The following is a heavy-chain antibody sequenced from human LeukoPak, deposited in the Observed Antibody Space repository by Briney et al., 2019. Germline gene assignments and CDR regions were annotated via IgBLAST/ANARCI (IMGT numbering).Heavy chain of an antibody. V-gene: IGHV4-39*07. D-gene: IGHD5-18*01. CDR1: GGSISSSPYY. Sequence: SETLSLTCTVSGGSISSSPYYWGWIRQPPGKGLEWIGSIYYSGTTHYNPSLESRVTISVDTSKNQFSLKLASVTAADTAIYYWAKGAGGFSYNTGFDPWGQGTRVTVSS. J-gene: IGHJ5*02. CDR2: IYYSGTT. CDR3: AKGAGGFSYNTGFDP.